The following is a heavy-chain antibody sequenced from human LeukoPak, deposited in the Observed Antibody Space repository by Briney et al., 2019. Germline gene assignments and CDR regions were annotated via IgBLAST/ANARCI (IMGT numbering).Heavy chain of an antibody. J-gene: IGHJ4*02. CDR2: IRYDGSNK. Sequence: GGSLRLSCAASGLTFSSYGMHWVRQAPGKGLEWVAFIRYDGSNKYYADSVKGRFTISRDNSKNTLYLQMNSLRAEDTAVYYCAKIDAAAATFDYWGQGTLATVSS. CDR3: AKIDAAAATFDY. CDR1: GLTFSSYG. D-gene: IGHD6-13*01. V-gene: IGHV3-30*02.